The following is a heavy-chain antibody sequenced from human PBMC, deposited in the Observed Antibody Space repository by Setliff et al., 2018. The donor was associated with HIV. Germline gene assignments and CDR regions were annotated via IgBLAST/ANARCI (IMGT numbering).Heavy chain of an antibody. J-gene: IGHJ1*01. CDR3: ARDPAPSASASYFQH. CDR2: INPSSGST. CDR1: GYTFTSYY. V-gene: IGHV1-46*01. Sequence: ASVKVSCKASGYTFTSYYMHWVRQAPGQGLEWMGIINPSSGSTTYAQKFQGRVTMTRDTSTSTVYMELSSLRSEDTAVYYCARDPAPSASASYFQHWGQGTPVTVSS.